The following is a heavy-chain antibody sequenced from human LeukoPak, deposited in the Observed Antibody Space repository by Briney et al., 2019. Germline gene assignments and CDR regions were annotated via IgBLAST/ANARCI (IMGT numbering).Heavy chain of an antibody. J-gene: IGHJ6*03. CDR2: MSPYSGNT. D-gene: IGHD1-14*01. CDR1: GYTFTSYD. V-gene: IGHV1-8*01. Sequence: ASVKVSCKASGYTFTSYDINWARQAPGQGLEWMGWMSPYSGNTGYAQKFQGRVTMTRDPSISTAYMELSSLIAEDTAVYYCAKAGTGTTFYYYMHVWGKGTTVTVSS. CDR3: AKAGTGTTFYYYMHV.